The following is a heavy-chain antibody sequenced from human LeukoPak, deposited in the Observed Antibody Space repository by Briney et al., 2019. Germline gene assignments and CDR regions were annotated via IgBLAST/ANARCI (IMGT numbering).Heavy chain of an antibody. CDR3: ARGAAVGNWYYFDY. CDR2: ISSSTSYI. J-gene: IGHJ4*02. D-gene: IGHD6-13*01. CDR1: GFTFSIFS. Sequence: PGGSLRLSCAASGFTFSIFSMNWVRQAPGKRLEWVSSISSSTSYIYYADSVKGRFTISRDNAKNSLYLQMNSLRAEDTAVYYCARGAAVGNWYYFDYWGQGTLVTVSS. V-gene: IGHV3-21*01.